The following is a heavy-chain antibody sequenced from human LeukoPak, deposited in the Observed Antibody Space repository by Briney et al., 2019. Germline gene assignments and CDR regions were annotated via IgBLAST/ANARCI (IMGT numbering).Heavy chain of an antibody. CDR1: AFAFSSNW. J-gene: IGHJ4*02. CDR2: IKEDGSET. D-gene: IGHD1-26*01. V-gene: IGHV3-7*04. Sequence: PGGSLRLSCVASAFAFSSNWMSWVRQAPGKGLEWVASIKEDGSETYYVDSVKGRFTISRDNAKNSLYLQMNSLRAEDTAVYYYARDLHPRYYLPDYWGQGTPVTVSS. CDR3: ARDLHPRYYLPDY.